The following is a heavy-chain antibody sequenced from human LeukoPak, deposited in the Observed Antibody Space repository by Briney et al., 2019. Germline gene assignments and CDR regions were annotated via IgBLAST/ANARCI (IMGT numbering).Heavy chain of an antibody. D-gene: IGHD2-2*01. CDR2: INTNTGNP. J-gene: IGHJ4*02. CDR1: GYTFTSHA. V-gene: IGHV7-4-1*02. Sequence: ASVKVSCKASGYTFTSHAMNWVRQAPGQGLECMGWINTNTGNPTYAQGFTGRFVFSLDTSVSTAYLQISSLKAEDTAVYFCAKQGPGHCGSTSCYGVDYWGQGTLVTVSS. CDR3: AKQGPGHCGSTSCYGVDY.